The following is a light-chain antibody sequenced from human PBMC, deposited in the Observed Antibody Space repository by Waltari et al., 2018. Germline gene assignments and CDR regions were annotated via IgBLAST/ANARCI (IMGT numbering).Light chain of an antibody. J-gene: IGLJ2*01. CDR3: QTWDTDIPVV. CDR1: RRHSSYT. V-gene: IGLV4-69*01. Sequence: QLVVTQSPSASASLGASVKLTCTLSRRHSSYTIAWHQQQPETGPRYLMKVNSDGSHTKGDGSSDRFSGSSSGAERYLTISSLQSEDEADYYCQTWDTDIPVVFGGGTKLTVL. CDR2: VNSDGSH.